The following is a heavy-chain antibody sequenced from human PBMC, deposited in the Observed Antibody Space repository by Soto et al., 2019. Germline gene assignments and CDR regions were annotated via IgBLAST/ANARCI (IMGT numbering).Heavy chain of an antibody. CDR2: IWYDGSNK. V-gene: IGHV3-33*01. D-gene: IGHD6-13*01. CDR1: GFTFSSYG. CDR3: ARGPQAAAGTLDY. J-gene: IGHJ4*02. Sequence: GGSLRLSCAASGFTFSSYGMHWVRQAPGKGLEWVAVIWYDGSNKYYADSVKGRFTTSRDNSKNTLYLQMNSLRAEDTAVYYCARGPQAAAGTLDYWGQGTLVTVSS.